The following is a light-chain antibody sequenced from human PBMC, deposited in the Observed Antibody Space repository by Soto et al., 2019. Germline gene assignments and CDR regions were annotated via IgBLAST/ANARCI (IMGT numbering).Light chain of an antibody. Sequence: DIQMTQSPSAMSAYVGDRVTINCRARQGIVKYFALFQQNPGKAPKRLLYEPSILQSVVPSRFSVSGSGTEFTLPISCLQPHESATSYCRQHDSYPSTFGGGTQWEIK. CDR1: QGIVKY. CDR3: RQHDSYPST. J-gene: IGKJ4*01. V-gene: IGKV1-17*03. CDR2: EPS.